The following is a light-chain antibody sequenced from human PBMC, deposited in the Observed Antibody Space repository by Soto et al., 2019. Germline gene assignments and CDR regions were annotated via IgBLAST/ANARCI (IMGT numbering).Light chain of an antibody. V-gene: IGKV3-20*01. CDR3: QQYGSSPYN. CDR2: GAF. Sequence: EIVLTQSPGTLSLSPGERATLSCGTSQPITSDYLAWYQQKPGQAPRLLMYGAFKRATGIPARFSGSVSGTDFTLTSSGLEPEDFAVYYCQQYGSSPYNFGQGTKLEI. J-gene: IGKJ2*01. CDR1: QPITSDY.